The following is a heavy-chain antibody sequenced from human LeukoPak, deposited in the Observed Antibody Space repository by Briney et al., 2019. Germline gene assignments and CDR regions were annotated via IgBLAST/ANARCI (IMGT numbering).Heavy chain of an antibody. V-gene: IGHV1-18*01. CDR2: ISGYSGNT. CDR1: GYIFISYG. J-gene: IGHJ3*02. CDR3: ARDISFITMVRGAEDAFDI. D-gene: IGHD3-10*01. Sequence: GASVKVSCKASGYIFISYGISWVRQAPGQGLEWMGWISGYSGNTNYAQKLQGRVTMATDTSTSTAYMELSRLRSDDTAVYYCARDISFITMVRGAEDAFDIWGQGTMVTVSS.